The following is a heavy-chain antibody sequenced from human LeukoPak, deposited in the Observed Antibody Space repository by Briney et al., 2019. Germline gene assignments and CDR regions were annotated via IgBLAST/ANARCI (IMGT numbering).Heavy chain of an antibody. V-gene: IGHV3-23*01. Sequence: GGSLRLSCTVSGFTLRSHGMSWVRQAPGKGLEWVSAISGSGGRTDYTDSVKGRFTISRDNSKNTLYLQMNSLRADDTAVYYCAIFPESTSWPEYFQKWGQGTRVTVSS. CDR1: GFTLRSHG. D-gene: IGHD6-13*01. CDR3: AIFPESTSWPEYFQK. J-gene: IGHJ1*01. CDR2: ISGSGGRT.